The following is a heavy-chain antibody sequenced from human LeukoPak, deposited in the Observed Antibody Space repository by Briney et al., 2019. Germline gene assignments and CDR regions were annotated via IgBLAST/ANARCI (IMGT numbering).Heavy chain of an antibody. CDR2: INHSGST. Sequence: SETLSLTCAVYGGSFSGYYWSWIRQPPGKGLEWIGEINHSGSTNYNPSLKSRVTISVDTSKNQFSLKLSSVTAADTAVYYCARRERYYDSSGYYYGYWGQGTLVTVSS. CDR3: ARRERYYDSSGYYYGY. CDR1: GGSFSGYY. J-gene: IGHJ4*02. V-gene: IGHV4-34*01. D-gene: IGHD3-22*01.